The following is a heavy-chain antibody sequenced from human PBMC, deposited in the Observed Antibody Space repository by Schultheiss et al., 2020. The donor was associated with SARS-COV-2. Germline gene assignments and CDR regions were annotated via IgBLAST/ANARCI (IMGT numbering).Heavy chain of an antibody. Sequence: GGSLRLSCAASGFTFSSYAMSWVRQAPGQGLEWMGGIIPIFGTANYAQKFQGRVTMTTDTSTSTAYMELRSLRSDDTAVYYCALNAEYSSSSCDYWGQGTLVTVSS. J-gene: IGHJ4*02. CDR1: GFTFSSYA. D-gene: IGHD6-6*01. CDR3: ALNAEYSSSSCDY. CDR2: IIPIFGTA. V-gene: IGHV1-69*05.